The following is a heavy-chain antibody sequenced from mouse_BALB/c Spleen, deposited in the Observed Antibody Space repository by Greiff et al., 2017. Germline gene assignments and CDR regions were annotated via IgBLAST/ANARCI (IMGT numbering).Heavy chain of an antibody. J-gene: IGHJ3*01. CDR2: INPSTGYT. CDR1: GYTFTSYW. V-gene: IGHV1-7*01. CDR3: ARNDYEAY. Sequence: QVQLQQSGAELAKPGASVKMSCKASGYTFTSYWMHWVKQRPGQGLEWIGYINPSTGYTEYNQKFKDKATLTADKSSSTAYMQLSSLTSEDSAVYYCARNDYEAYWGQGSLVTVSA. D-gene: IGHD2-4*01.